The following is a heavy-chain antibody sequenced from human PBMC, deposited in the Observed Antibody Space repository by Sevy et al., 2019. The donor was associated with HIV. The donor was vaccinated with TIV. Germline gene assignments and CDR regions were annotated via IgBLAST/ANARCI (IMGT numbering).Heavy chain of an antibody. V-gene: IGHV3-15*01. Sequence: GGSLRLSCAASGFTFSNAWMSWVRQAPGKGLELVGLIKSKTDGGTTDYAAPVKDRFTISREESKNTLFLQMNGLKTEDKAVYYGAQLYRFDPWGQGTLVTVSS. J-gene: IGHJ5*02. CDR2: IKSKTDGGTT. CDR1: GFTFSNAW. CDR3: AQLYRFDP. D-gene: IGHD3-3*01.